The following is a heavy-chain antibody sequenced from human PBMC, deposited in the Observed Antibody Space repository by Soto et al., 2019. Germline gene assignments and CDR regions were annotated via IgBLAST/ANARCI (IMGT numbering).Heavy chain of an antibody. Sequence: QVQLVQSGAEVKKPGASVKVSCKASGYTFTSYYMHWVRQAPVQGLEWMGIINPSGGSTSYAQKFQGRVTMTRDTSTSTVYMEVSSLRSEDTAVYYCARGGHYDILTGYLYYYYGMDVWGQGTTFTVSS. CDR1: GYTFTSYY. D-gene: IGHD3-9*01. V-gene: IGHV1-46*01. J-gene: IGHJ6*02. CDR2: INPSGGST. CDR3: ARGGHYDILTGYLYYYYGMDV.